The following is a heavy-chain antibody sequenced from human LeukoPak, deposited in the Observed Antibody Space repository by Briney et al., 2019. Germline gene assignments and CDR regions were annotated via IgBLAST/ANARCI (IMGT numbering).Heavy chain of an antibody. D-gene: IGHD2-15*01. CDR3: ARGGVVVAAIDAFDI. CDR1: GFTFSSYA. Sequence: GGSLRLSCAASGFTFSSYAMSWVRQAPGRGLQWVSGISGSGGSTYYADSVKGRFTISRDISKNTLFLQLNSLRAEDTAVYYCARGGVVVAAIDAFDIWGQGTLVTVSS. J-gene: IGHJ3*02. CDR2: ISGSGGST. V-gene: IGHV3-23*01.